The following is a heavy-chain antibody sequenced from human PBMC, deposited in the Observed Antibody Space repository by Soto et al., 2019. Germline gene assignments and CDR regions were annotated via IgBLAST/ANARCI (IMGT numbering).Heavy chain of an antibody. CDR3: ARDGPMATPSRGFDP. V-gene: IGHV1-69*12. Sequence: QVQLVQSGAEVKKPGSSVKVSCKASGGTFSSYAISWVRQAPGQGLEWMGGIIPIFGTANYAQKFQGRVTIXXDXSXXTAYMERSSLRSEDTAVYYCARDGPMATPSRGFDPWGQGTLVTVSS. CDR2: IIPIFGTA. J-gene: IGHJ5*02. CDR1: GGTFSSYA. D-gene: IGHD5-12*01.